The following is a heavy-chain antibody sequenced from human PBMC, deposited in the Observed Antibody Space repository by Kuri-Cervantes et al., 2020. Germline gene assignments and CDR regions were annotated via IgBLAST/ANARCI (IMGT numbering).Heavy chain of an antibody. D-gene: IGHD3-22*01. J-gene: IGHJ6*02. CDR1: GYTFTSYG. CDR3: ARVHSSGYYYTYYYGMDV. V-gene: IGHV1-18*01. Sequence: ASVKVSCKASGYTFTSYGISWVRQAPGQGLEWMGWISAYNGNTNYAQKLQGRVTMTTDTSTSTAYVELRSLRSDDTAVYYCARVHSSGYYYTYYYGMDVWGQGTTVTVSS. CDR2: ISAYNGNT.